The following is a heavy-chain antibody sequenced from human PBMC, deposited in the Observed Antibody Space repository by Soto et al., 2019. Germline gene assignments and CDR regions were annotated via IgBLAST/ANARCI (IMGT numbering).Heavy chain of an antibody. CDR2: IYYSDSI. D-gene: IGHD3-22*01. Sequence: QVQLQESGPGLVKPSETLSLTCTVSGGSISSGYWSWIRQPSGKGLEWIGYIYYSDSINYNPSLKSRVIISVDTSKNQFSLSLNSVTAADTAVYYCARAYYDASGYGLDPWGQGTLVTVSS. V-gene: IGHV4-59*01. J-gene: IGHJ5*02. CDR1: GGSISSGY. CDR3: ARAYYDASGYGLDP.